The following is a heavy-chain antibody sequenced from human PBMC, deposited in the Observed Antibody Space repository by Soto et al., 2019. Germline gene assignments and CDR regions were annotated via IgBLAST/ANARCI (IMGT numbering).Heavy chain of an antibody. J-gene: IGHJ6*02. Sequence: QVQLQQWGAGLLKPSETLSLTCAVYGGSFSGYYWSWIRQPPGKGLEWIGEINHSGSTNYNPSLKCRFTISVDTSKNQFSLKLSSVTAADTAVYYCAGGLAVVRAMDVWGQGTTVTVSS. CDR3: AGGLAVVRAMDV. V-gene: IGHV4-34*01. D-gene: IGHD3-10*01. CDR1: GGSFSGYY. CDR2: INHSGST.